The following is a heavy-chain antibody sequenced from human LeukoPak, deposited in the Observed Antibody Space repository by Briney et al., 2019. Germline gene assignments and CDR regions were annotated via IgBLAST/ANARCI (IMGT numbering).Heavy chain of an antibody. J-gene: IGHJ6*03. CDR1: GGPVSGSY. D-gene: IGHD2-21*02. Sequence: SETLSLTCTVSGGPVSGSYWSWIRQPPGKGLEWIGYIYYSGSTNYNPSLKSRVTISVDTSKNQFSLKLSSVTAADTAVYYCARIYCGGDCRGYYYHYYMDVWGKGTTVTISS. CDR3: ARIYCGGDCRGYYYHYYMDV. V-gene: IGHV4-59*08. CDR2: IYYSGST.